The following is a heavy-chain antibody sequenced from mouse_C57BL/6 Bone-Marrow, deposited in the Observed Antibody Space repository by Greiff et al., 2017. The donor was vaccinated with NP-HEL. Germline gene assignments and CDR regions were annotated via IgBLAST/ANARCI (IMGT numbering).Heavy chain of an antibody. Sequence: VQLQQPGAELVRPGTSVKLSCKASGYTFTSYWMHWVKQRPGQGLEWIGVFDPSDSFTNYNQKFKGKATLILDTSSSTAYMQLSSLKSEDSAVYYGARPDYYGSSYYAMDYWGQGTSVTVSS. D-gene: IGHD1-1*01. CDR3: ARPDYYGSSYYAMDY. V-gene: IGHV1-59*01. CDR2: FDPSDSFT. J-gene: IGHJ4*01. CDR1: GYTFTSYW.